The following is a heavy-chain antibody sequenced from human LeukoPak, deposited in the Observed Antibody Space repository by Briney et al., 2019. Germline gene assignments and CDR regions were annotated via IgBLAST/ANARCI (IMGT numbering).Heavy chain of an antibody. D-gene: IGHD3-3*01. CDR3: ARALADFWSGYLTSYYFDY. J-gene: IGHJ4*02. V-gene: IGHV1-69*13. CDR1: GGTFSSYA. CDR2: IIPIFGTA. Sequence: SVKVSCKASGGTFSSYAISWVRQAPGQGLEWMGGIIPIFGTANYAQKFQGRVTITADESTSTAYMELSSLRSEDTAVYYCARALADFWSGYLTSYYFDYWGQGTLVTVSS.